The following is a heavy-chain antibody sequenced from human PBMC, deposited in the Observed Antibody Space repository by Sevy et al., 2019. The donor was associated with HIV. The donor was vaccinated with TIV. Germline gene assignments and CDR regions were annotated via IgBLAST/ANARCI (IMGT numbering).Heavy chain of an antibody. CDR3: ARKDDSVGSFDI. V-gene: IGHV6-1*01. CDR2: TYYRSKWYN. D-gene: IGHD3-16*01. CDR1: GDSVSSNSAV. J-gene: IGHJ3*02. Sequence: SQTLSLTCAISGDSVSSNSAVWKWIRQSPSRGLEWLGRTYYRSKWYNDYTVSVKSRITINPDTSKNQFSLQLNSVTPEDTAMYYCARKDDSVGSFDIWGQRTMVTVSS.